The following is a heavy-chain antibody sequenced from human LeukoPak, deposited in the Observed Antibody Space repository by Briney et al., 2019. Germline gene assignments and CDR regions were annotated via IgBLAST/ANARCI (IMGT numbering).Heavy chain of an antibody. CDR3: ARALRFLEWLPTYPDY. D-gene: IGHD3-3*01. Sequence: PGGSMRLSCAASGFTFSSYSMNWVRQAPGKGLEWVGNLKQDGSEIYYLDSVKGRFTISRDNAKNSLYLQMNSLRAEDTAVYYCARALRFLEWLPTYPDYWGQGTLVTVSS. CDR1: GFTFSSYS. CDR2: LKQDGSEI. V-gene: IGHV3-7*01. J-gene: IGHJ4*02.